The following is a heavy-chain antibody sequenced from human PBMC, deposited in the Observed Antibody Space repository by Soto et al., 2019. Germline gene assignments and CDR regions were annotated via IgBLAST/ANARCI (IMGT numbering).Heavy chain of an antibody. J-gene: IGHJ6*02. V-gene: IGHV3-13*01. Sequence: GGSLRLSCAASGFTFSSYDMHWVRQATGKGLEWVSAIGTAGDTYYPGSVKGRFTISRENAKNSLYLQMNSLRAEDTAVYYCARGGSYYYDYYYGMDVWGQGTMVTVSS. D-gene: IGHD1-26*01. CDR1: GFTFSSYD. CDR2: IGTAGDT. CDR3: ARGGSYYYDYYYGMDV.